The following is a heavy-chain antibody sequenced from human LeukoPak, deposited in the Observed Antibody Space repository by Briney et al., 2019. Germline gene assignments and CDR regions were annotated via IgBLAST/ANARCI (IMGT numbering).Heavy chain of an antibody. CDR1: SGSISRGIYY. V-gene: IGHV4-61*02. D-gene: IGHD4-17*01. CDR3: ARGYGDFRVEGRYFHS. CDR2: IYTSGSP. J-gene: IGHJ4*02. Sequence: PSETLSLTCTVSSGSISRGIYYWSWIRQPAGKGLEWIGRIYTSGSPDYNPSLKSRVTISIDTSRNQFSLRLTSVTAADTAVYYCARGYGDFRVEGRYFHSWGQGTLVTVSS.